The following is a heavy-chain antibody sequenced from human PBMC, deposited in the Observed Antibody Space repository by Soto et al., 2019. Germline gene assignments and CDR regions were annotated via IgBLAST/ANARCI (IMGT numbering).Heavy chain of an antibody. D-gene: IGHD2-15*01. CDR3: ARVALLPLALGMDV. V-gene: IGHV3-48*02. Sequence: GGSLRLSCAASGFTFSSYSMNWVRQAPGKGLGWVSYISSSSSTIYYADSVKGRFTISRDNAKNSLYLQMNSLRDEDTAVYYCARVALLPLALGMDVWGQGTTVTVSS. CDR1: GFTFSSYS. CDR2: ISSSSSTI. J-gene: IGHJ6*02.